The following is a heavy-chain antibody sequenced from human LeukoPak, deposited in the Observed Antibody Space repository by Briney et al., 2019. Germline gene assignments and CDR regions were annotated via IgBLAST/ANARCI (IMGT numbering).Heavy chain of an antibody. CDR1: GFTFSSYS. CDR2: ISSSSSYI. CDR3: ARSEDYDILTGYAADFDY. Sequence: GGSLRLSCAASGFTFSSYSMNWVRQAPGKGLEWVSSISSSSSYIYYADSVKGRFTISRDNAKNSLYLQVNSLRAEDTAVYYCARSEDYDILTGYAADFDYWGQGTLVTVSS. J-gene: IGHJ4*02. D-gene: IGHD3-9*01. V-gene: IGHV3-21*01.